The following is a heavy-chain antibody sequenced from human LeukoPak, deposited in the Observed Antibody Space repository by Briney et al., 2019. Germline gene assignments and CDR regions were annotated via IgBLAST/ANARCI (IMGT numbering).Heavy chain of an antibody. CDR1: GGSFSGYY. CDR2: INHSGST. Sequence: PSETLSLTCAVYGGSFSGYYWSWIRQPPGKGLEWIGEINHSGSTNYNPSLKSRVTISVDTSKNQFSLKLSSVTAADTAVYYCARGRSYYGLGSYQNWFDPWGQGTLVTVSS. D-gene: IGHD3-10*01. J-gene: IGHJ5*02. V-gene: IGHV4-34*01. CDR3: ARGRSYYGLGSYQNWFDP.